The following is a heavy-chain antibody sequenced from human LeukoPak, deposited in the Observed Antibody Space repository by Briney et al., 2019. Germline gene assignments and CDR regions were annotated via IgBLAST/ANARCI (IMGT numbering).Heavy chain of an antibody. V-gene: IGHV3-48*01. D-gene: IGHD5-18*01. J-gene: IGHJ6*02. CDR3: ARDQLDAYYYGMDV. CDR2: ISSSSSTI. CDR1: GFTFSSYS. Sequence: PGGSLRLSCAASGFTFSSYSMNWVRQAPGKGLEWVSYISSSSSTIYYADFVKGRFTISRDNAKNSLYLQMNSLRAEDTAVYYCARDQLDAYYYGMDVWGQGTTVTVSS.